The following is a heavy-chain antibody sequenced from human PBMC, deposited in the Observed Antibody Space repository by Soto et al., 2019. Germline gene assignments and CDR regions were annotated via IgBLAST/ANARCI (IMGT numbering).Heavy chain of an antibody. D-gene: IGHD3-9*01. V-gene: IGHV1-18*01. CDR1: CYIIYSYG. CDR3: ARGPPAQFRYFDWFPRH. J-gene: IGHJ4*02. CDR2: ISAYNGNT. Sequence: GAPVKVAREASCYIIYSYGICWVRQAPGPGLERMGWISAYNGNTNYAQKLQGRVTMTTDTSTSTAYMELRSLRSDDTAVYYCARGPPAQFRYFDWFPRHWGQGNLVTVSS.